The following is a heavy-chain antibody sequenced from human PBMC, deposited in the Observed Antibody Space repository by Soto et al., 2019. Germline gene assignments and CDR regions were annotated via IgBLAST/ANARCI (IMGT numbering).Heavy chain of an antibody. CDR3: ARRARPDFYYMDV. D-gene: IGHD6-6*01. J-gene: IGHJ6*03. CDR1: ELTPGGLA. CDR2: ISSNGVGT. Sequence: GGPLSRSIGAVELTPGGLARGWSRQPPGKGLEYVSGISSNGVGTYYANSVQGRFTISRDNSKNTVYLQMGSLRPEDMAVYYCARRARPDFYYMDVWGKGTTVTVSS. V-gene: IGHV3-64*01.